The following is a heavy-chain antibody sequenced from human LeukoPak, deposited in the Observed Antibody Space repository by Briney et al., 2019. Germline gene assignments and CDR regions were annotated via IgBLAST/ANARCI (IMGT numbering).Heavy chain of an antibody. CDR2: INHSGST. CDR1: GGSFSGYY. J-gene: IGHJ4*02. CDR3: ARWTTVTRAFDY. D-gene: IGHD4-17*01. Sequence: SETLSLTCAVYGGSFSGYYWSWIRQPPGKGLEWIGEINHSGSTTYKPSLKSRVTMSVDTSKNQFSLRLSSVTAADTAVYYCARWTTVTRAFDYWGQGTLVTVSS. V-gene: IGHV4-34*01.